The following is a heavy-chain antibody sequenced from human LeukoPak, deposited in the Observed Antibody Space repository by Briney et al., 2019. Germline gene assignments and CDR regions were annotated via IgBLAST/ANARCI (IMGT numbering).Heavy chain of an antibody. J-gene: IGHJ4*02. Sequence: SETLSLTCAVYGGSFSGYYWSWIRQPPGKGLEWIGEINHSGSTNYAPSLKSRVTISVDTSKNQFSLKLSSVTAADTAVYYCARGGYDILTGYYVDYWGQGTLVTVSS. CDR2: INHSGST. D-gene: IGHD3-9*01. CDR1: GGSFSGYY. V-gene: IGHV4-34*01. CDR3: ARGGYDILTGYYVDY.